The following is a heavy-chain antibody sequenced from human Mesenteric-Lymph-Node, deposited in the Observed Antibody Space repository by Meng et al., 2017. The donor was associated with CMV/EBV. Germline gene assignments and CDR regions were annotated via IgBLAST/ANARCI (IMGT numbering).Heavy chain of an antibody. CDR3: ARDYEVEVPGPKPRVDV. D-gene: IGHD2-2*01. CDR1: GFTFSSHE. V-gene: IGHV3-48*03. Sequence: GGSLRLSCAASGFTFSSHEMNWVRQAPGKGLEWVSYISSSGRSSIYYADSVKGRFTISRDSAKNSLYLQMNSLRVDDTAVYYCARDYEVEVPGPKPRVDVWGQGTTVTVSS. J-gene: IGHJ6*02. CDR2: ISSSGRSSI.